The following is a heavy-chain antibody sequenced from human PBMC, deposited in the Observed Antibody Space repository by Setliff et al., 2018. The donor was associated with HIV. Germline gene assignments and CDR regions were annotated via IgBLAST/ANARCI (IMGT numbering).Heavy chain of an antibody. CDR2: ISYDGSNK. CDR3: AKFEKKYYYGSGSYFD. J-gene: IGHJ4*02. V-gene: IGHV3-30*18. Sequence: GGSLRLSCAASGFTFSSYGMHWVRQAPGKGLEWVAVISYDGSNKYYADSVKGRFTISRDNSKNTLYLQMNSLRAEDTAVYYCAKFEKKYYYGSGSYFDWGQGTLVTVS. D-gene: IGHD3-10*01. CDR1: GFTFSSYG.